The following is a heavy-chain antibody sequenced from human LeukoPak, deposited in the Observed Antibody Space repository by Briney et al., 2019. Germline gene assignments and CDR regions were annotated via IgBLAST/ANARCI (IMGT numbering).Heavy chain of an antibody. CDR2: IYHSGST. CDR1: GYSISRGYN. CDR3: AREAGPIYFYYMDV. J-gene: IGHJ6*03. Sequence: SEALSLTCTVSGYSISRGYNWGWIRQPPGKGLEWIGNIYHSGSTYYNPSLKSRGTISVDTSKNQFSLKLSSVTAADTAVYYCAREAGPIYFYYMDVWSKGTTVTVSS. V-gene: IGHV4-38-2*02.